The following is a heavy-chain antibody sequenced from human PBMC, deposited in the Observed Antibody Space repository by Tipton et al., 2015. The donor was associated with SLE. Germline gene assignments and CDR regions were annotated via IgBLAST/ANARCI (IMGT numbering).Heavy chain of an antibody. CDR2: INHSGST. CDR1: GGSFSGYY. Sequence: TLSLTCAVYGGSFSGYYWSWIRQPPGKGLEWIGEINHSGSTNYNPSLKSRVTISVDTSKKQFSLKLSSVTAADTAVYYCARVVGGYDSYYYYMDVWGKGTTVTVSS. J-gene: IGHJ6*03. D-gene: IGHD5-12*01. CDR3: ARVVGGYDSYYYYMDV. V-gene: IGHV4-34*01.